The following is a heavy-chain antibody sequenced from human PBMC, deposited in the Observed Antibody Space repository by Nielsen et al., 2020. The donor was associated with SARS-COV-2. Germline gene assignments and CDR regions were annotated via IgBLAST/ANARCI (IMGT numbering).Heavy chain of an antibody. V-gene: IGHV4-39*01. CDR3: ARHRKYGDYVGYYYGMDV. Sequence: SETLSLTCTVSAGSISSEIYYWGWMRQPPGKGLEWIGNIYYSGTTHYNPSLKSRVTISVDTSKNQFSLKLSSVTAADTAVYYCARHRKYGDYVGYYYGMDVWGQGTTVTVSS. CDR2: IYYSGTT. CDR1: AGSISSEIYY. D-gene: IGHD4-17*01. J-gene: IGHJ6*02.